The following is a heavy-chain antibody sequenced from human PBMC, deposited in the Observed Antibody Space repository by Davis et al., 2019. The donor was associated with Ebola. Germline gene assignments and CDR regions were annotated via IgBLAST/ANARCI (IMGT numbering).Heavy chain of an antibody. V-gene: IGHV4-39*07. J-gene: IGHJ4*02. CDR3: ARAPKYYYDSSAKGYFDY. D-gene: IGHD3-22*01. Sequence: PSETLSLTCTVSGGSISSSSYYWGWLRQPPGKGLEWIGSIYYSGSTYYNPSLKSRVTISVDPSQNQFSLKLSSVTAADTAVYYCARAPKYYYDSSAKGYFDYWGQGTLVTVSS. CDR2: IYYSGST. CDR1: GGSISSSSYY.